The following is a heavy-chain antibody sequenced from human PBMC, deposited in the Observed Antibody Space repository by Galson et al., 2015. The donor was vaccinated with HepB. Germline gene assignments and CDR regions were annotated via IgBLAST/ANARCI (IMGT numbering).Heavy chain of an antibody. CDR3: ARGPRFGELTRILVFQY. J-gene: IGHJ1*01. D-gene: IGHD3-10*01. V-gene: IGHV1-18*04. Sequence: SVKVSCKASGYTFTTYGISWVRQAPGQGLEWVGWINPYNGNTNYAQKFQGRVTMTTDTSTSTAYMELRSLRSDDTAVYYCARGPRFGELTRILVFQYWGQGTLVSVSS. CDR2: INPYNGNT. CDR1: GYTFTTYG.